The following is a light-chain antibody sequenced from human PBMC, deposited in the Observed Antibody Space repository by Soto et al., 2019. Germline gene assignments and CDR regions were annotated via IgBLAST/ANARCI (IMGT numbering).Light chain of an antibody. CDR2: AAS. CDR3: QQVERYPST. V-gene: IGKV1-9*01. Sequence: IQLTPCPSSLSASVGDRVTLPCRASQGIRNFLAWYQQQPGKAPKILINAASTLQSGVPSRGSGRGARTDCTRTISSLQPADFATYVCQQVERYPSTFGGGTKVDNK. J-gene: IGKJ4*02. CDR1: QGIRNF.